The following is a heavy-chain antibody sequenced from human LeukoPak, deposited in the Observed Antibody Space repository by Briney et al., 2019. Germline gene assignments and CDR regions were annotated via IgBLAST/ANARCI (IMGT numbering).Heavy chain of an antibody. CDR1: GFTFSSYG. V-gene: IGHV3-66*01. D-gene: IGHD4-11*01. CDR2: IYSGGTT. J-gene: IGHJ4*02. Sequence: GGSLRLSCAASGFTFSSYGMSWVRQAPGKGLEWVSVIYSGGTTYYAASMKGRFTISRDNSKNTLFLQMNSLRAEDTAVYYCARSTTVTPPFISWGQGTLVTVSS. CDR3: ARSTTVTPPFIS.